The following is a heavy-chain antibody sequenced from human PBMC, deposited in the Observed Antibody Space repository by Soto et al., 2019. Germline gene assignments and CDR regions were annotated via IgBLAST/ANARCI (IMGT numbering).Heavy chain of an antibody. D-gene: IGHD5-18*01. Sequence: PSETLSLTCTVSGGSISSYYWSWIRQPPGKGLEWIGYIYYRGSNNYNPSLKSRVTISVDTSKNQFSLKLSSVTAADTAVYYCASLVAGYSYGHFDYWGQGTLVTSPQ. CDR3: ASLVAGYSYGHFDY. CDR2: IYYRGSN. V-gene: IGHV4-59*01. CDR1: GGSISSYY. J-gene: IGHJ4*02.